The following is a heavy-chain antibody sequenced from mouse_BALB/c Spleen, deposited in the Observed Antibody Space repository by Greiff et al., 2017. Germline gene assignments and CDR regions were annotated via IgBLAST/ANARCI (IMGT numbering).Heavy chain of an antibody. Sequence: VKLMESAAELVRPGTSVKMSCKAAGYTFTNYWIGWVKQRPGHGLEWIGDIYPGGGYTNYNEKFKGKATLTADTSSSTAYMQLSSLTSEDSAIYYCANFITTATGFAYWGQGTLVTVSA. D-gene: IGHD1-2*01. J-gene: IGHJ3*01. CDR3: ANFITTATGFAY. CDR2: IYPGGGYT. CDR1: GYTFTNYW. V-gene: IGHV1-63*02.